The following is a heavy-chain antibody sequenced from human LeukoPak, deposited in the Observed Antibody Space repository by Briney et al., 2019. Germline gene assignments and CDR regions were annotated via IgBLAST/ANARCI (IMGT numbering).Heavy chain of an antibody. CDR3: ARGGWYPESFQH. J-gene: IGHJ1*01. V-gene: IGHV4-59*08. CDR2: IYYSGST. CDR1: GGSISSYY. D-gene: IGHD6-19*01. Sequence: SETLSLTCTVSGGSISSYYWSWIRQPPGEGLEWIGYIYYSGSTKYNPSLKSRVTMSVDTSKNQFSLKLSSVTAADTAVYYCARGGWYPESFQHWGQGALVTVSS.